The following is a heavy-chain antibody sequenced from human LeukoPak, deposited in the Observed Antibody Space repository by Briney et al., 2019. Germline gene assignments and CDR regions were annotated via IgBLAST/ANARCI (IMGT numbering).Heavy chain of an antibody. J-gene: IGHJ4*02. CDR2: INPNSGGT. D-gene: IGHD3-10*01. CDR3: AREFPVLGYYGSGSYIGY. CDR1: GYTFTGCY. V-gene: IGHV1-2*06. Sequence: GASVKVSCKASGYTFTGCYMHWVRQAPGQGLEWMGRINPNSGGTNYAQKFQGRVTMTRDTSISTAYMELSRLRSDDTAVYYCAREFPVLGYYGSGSYIGYWGQGTLVTVSS.